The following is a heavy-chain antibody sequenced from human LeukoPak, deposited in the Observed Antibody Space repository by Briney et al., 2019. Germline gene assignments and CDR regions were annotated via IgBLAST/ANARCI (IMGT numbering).Heavy chain of an antibody. V-gene: IGHV3-74*01. CDR1: GFTFSSYA. CDR3: GGGGYLLDY. J-gene: IGHJ4*02. Sequence: QPGGSLRLSCAASGFTFSSYAMSWVRQAPGKGLVWVSRINSDGSSISYADSVKGRFTISRDNAKNTLYLQMNSLRAEDTAVYYCGGGGYLLDYWGQGTLVTVSS. CDR2: INSDGSSI. D-gene: IGHD1-26*01.